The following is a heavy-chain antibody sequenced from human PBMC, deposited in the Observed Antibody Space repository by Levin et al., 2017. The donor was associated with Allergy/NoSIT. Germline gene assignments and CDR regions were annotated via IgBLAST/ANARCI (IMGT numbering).Heavy chain of an antibody. CDR2: IKSKTDGGTT. D-gene: IGHD3-10*01. CDR3: TTDQFPLWFGEDHFDY. Sequence: GESLKISCAASGFTFSNAWMSWVRQAPGKGLEWVGRIKSKTDGGTTDYAAPVKGRFTISRDDSKNTLYLQMNSLKTEDTAVYYCTTDQFPLWFGEDHFDYWGQGTLVTVSS. CDR1: GFTFSNAW. J-gene: IGHJ4*02. V-gene: IGHV3-15*01.